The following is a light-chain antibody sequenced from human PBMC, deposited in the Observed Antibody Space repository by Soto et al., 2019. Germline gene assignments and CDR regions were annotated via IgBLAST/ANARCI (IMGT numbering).Light chain of an antibody. J-gene: IGKJ4*01. Sequence: AIQLTQSPSSLSASVGDRVTITCRASQGVRSALAWYQHKPGRGPRLLIYDASTLQRGVPSRFSVRGSGTDFTLTISSLQPEDFATYYCQQFHSPALTFGGGTKLE. CDR1: QGVRSA. CDR3: QQFHSPALT. V-gene: IGKV1-13*02. CDR2: DAS.